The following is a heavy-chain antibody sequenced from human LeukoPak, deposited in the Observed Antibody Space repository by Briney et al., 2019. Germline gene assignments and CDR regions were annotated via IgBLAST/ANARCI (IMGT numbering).Heavy chain of an antibody. CDR3: ARDTFVDCGGDCYPHYYYYMDV. CDR2: ISSSGSYI. V-gene: IGHV3-21*01. J-gene: IGHJ6*03. CDR1: GFTFSTYS. D-gene: IGHD2-21*01. Sequence: KPGGSLRLSCAASGFTFSTYSMNWVRQASGKGLEWASSISSSGSYIYYADSVKGRFTISRDNAKNSLYLQMNSLRAEDTAVYYCARDTFVDCGGDCYPHYYYYMDVWGKGTTVTVSS.